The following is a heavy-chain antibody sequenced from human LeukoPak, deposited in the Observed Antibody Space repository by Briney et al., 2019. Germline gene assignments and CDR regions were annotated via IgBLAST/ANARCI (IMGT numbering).Heavy chain of an antibody. V-gene: IGHV1-2*02. D-gene: IGHD1-26*01. CDR3: ARGSVGAPRAADY. J-gene: IGHJ4*02. Sequence: GSVKVSCKASGYTFNDYFMHWVRQAPGQGLEWMGWINPDSGGTNYAQKFQGRVTMTRDTSINTAYMELGRLTSDDTAVYYCARGSVGAPRAADYWGQGTPLTVSS. CDR1: GYTFNDYF. CDR2: INPDSGGT.